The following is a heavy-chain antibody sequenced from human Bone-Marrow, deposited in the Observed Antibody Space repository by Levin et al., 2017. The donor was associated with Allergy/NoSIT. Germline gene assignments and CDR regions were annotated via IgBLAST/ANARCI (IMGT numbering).Heavy chain of an antibody. D-gene: IGHD7-27*01. CDR1: GFTFSSYG. Sequence: QPGGSLRLSCAASGFTFSSYGMHWVRQAPGKGLEWVAVISYDGSNKYYADSVKGRFTISRDNSKNTLYLQMNSLRAEDTAVYYCADLYWGEKSDAFDIWGQGTMVTVSS. CDR2: ISYDGSNK. CDR3: ADLYWGEKSDAFDI. V-gene: IGHV3-30*03. J-gene: IGHJ3*02.